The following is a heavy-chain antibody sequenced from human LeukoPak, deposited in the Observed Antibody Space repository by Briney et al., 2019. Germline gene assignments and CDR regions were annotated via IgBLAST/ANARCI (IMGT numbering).Heavy chain of an antibody. V-gene: IGHV3-66*01. CDR2: IYSGGYT. CDR3: ARELSLDV. Sequence: GGSLRLSCAASGFTVSSNYMSWVRQAPGKGLEWVSAIYSGGYTYHADSVKGRFTISRDNSKNTLYLQMNSLRAEDTAVYYCARELSLDVWGQGTTVTVSS. CDR1: GFTVSSNY. J-gene: IGHJ6*02.